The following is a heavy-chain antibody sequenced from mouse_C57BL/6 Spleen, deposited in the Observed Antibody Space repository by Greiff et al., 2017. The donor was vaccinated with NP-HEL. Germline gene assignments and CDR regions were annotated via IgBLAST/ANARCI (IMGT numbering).Heavy chain of an antibody. J-gene: IGHJ2*01. CDR1: GYTFTDYN. Sequence: VQLKQSGPELVKPGASVKMSCKASGYTFTDYNMHWVKQSHGKSLEWIGYINPNNGGTSYNQKFKGKATLTVNKSSSTAYMELRSLTSEDSAVYYCARKGDSNLDYWGQGTTLTVSS. D-gene: IGHD2-5*01. V-gene: IGHV1-22*01. CDR3: ARKGDSNLDY. CDR2: INPNNGGT.